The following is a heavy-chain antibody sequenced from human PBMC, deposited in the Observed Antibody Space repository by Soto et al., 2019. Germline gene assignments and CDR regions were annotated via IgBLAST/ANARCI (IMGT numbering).Heavy chain of an antibody. CDR2: IYYSGST. CDR3: ARAITMMNWFDP. V-gene: IGHV4-59*01. CDR1: GGSISSYY. D-gene: IGHD3-22*01. J-gene: IGHJ5*02. Sequence: SETLSLTCTVSGGSISSYYWSWIRQPPGKGLEWIGYIYYSGSTNYNPSLKSRVTISVDTSKNQFSLKLSSVTAADTAVYYCARAITMMNWFDPWGQGTLVTVSS.